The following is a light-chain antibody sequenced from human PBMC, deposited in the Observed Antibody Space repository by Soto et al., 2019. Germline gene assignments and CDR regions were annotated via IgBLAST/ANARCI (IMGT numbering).Light chain of an antibody. CDR1: QSVSSDF. V-gene: IGKV3-20*01. J-gene: IGKJ2*01. CDR3: HQYGSSPHT. CDR2: GAS. Sequence: IVLTQSPGTLSLSPGERATLSCRASQSVSSDFFAWYQQKPGQAPRLLIYGASSRATGIPDRFSGRGSGLDFTLTISRLEPEDFALYYCHQYGSSPHTFGQGTTLEIK.